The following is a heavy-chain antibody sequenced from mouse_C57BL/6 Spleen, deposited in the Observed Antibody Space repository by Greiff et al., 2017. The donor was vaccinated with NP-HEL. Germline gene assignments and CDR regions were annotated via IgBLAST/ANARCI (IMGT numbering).Heavy chain of an antibody. CDR1: GYTFTSYW. V-gene: IGHV1-69*01. CDR3: ARYSNYEYFDV. J-gene: IGHJ1*03. D-gene: IGHD2-5*01. Sequence: QVQLQQSGAELVMPGASVKLSCKASGYTFTSYWMHWVKQRPGQGLEWIGEIDPSDSYTNYNQKFKGKSTLTVDKSSSTAYMQLSSLTSEDSAVYYCARYSNYEYFDVWGTGTTVTVSS. CDR2: IDPSDSYT.